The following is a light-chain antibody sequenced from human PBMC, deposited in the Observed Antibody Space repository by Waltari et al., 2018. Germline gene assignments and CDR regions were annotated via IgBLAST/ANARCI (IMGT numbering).Light chain of an antibody. CDR2: DVS. CDR1: SSDVGGYTF. CDR3: SSYISSDTLEL. J-gene: IGLJ2*01. V-gene: IGLV2-14*03. Sequence: HSALTQPASVSGSPGQSITISCTGTSSDVGGYTFVPWYQQHPGKAPKLMIYDVSNRPSGVSKRFSGSKSGNTASLTISGLQAEDEADYYCSSYISSDTLELFGGGTSLTVL.